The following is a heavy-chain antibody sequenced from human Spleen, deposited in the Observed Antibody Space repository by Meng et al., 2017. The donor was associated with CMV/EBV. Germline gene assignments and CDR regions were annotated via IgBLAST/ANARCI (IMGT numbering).Heavy chain of an antibody. CDR1: GVSVRDSGFY. J-gene: IGHJ4*02. D-gene: IGHD2-8*02. Sequence: SLSCPVSGVSVRDSGFYWTWIRQTPGKGLQWIGYVYYNGNTNLNPSLTGRVTMSMERSANQFSLRLTSVTTADTAVYYCARGVYWFEFWGQGALVTVSS. V-gene: IGHV4-61*08. CDR2: VYYNGNT. CDR3: ARGVYWFEF.